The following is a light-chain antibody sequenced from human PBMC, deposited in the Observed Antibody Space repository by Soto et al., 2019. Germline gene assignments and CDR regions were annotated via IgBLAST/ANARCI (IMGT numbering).Light chain of an antibody. Sequence: EIVLTQSPATLSLSPGERATLSCRASQSVSSYLAWYQQRPGQAPRLLIYDASNRAPGIPARFSGSGSGTDFTLTISSLEPVDVAVYYCQHRSNWPLTFGGGTRVEIK. V-gene: IGKV3-11*01. CDR1: QSVSSY. CDR3: QHRSNWPLT. CDR2: DAS. J-gene: IGKJ4*01.